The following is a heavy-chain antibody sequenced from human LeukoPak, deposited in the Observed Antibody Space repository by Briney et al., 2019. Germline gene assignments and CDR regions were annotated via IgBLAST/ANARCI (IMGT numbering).Heavy chain of an antibody. CDR3: ARGPLVGYFDWLAPYGMDV. D-gene: IGHD3-9*01. J-gene: IGHJ6*02. CDR2: IIPILGIA. Sequence: GASVKVSCKASGGTFSSYAISWVRQAPGQGLEWMGRIIPILGIANYAQKFQGRVTITADKSTSTAYMELSSLRSEDTAVYYCARGPLVGYFDWLAPYGMDVWGQGTTVTVSS. CDR1: GGTFSSYA. V-gene: IGHV1-69*04.